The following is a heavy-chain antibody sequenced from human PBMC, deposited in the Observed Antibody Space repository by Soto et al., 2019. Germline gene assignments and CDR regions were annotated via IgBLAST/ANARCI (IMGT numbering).Heavy chain of an antibody. CDR2: IIPIFGTT. D-gene: IGHD1-26*01. J-gene: IGHJ6*02. V-gene: IGHV1-69*06. Sequence: SVKVSCKASGGTVSNYAISWVRQAPGHGLEWTGGIIPIFGTTNYAQKFQGRVTITADKSTSTAYMELSSLRSEDTAVYYCARESGADESYLGFYYYGMDVWGQGTTVTVSS. CDR3: ARESGADESYLGFYYYGMDV. CDR1: GGTVSNYA.